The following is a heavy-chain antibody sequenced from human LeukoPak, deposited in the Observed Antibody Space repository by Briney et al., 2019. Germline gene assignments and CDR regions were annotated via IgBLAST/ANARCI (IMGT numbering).Heavy chain of an antibody. D-gene: IGHD6-19*01. Sequence: ASVKVSCKASGYTFTSYGISWVRQAPGQGLEWMGWISAYNGNTNYAQKLQGRVTMTTDTSTSTAYMELRSPRSDDTAVYYCARDHLGDYRSSGWYEVPRYWGQGTLVTVSS. J-gene: IGHJ4*02. CDR2: ISAYNGNT. V-gene: IGHV1-18*01. CDR3: ARDHLGDYRSSGWYEVPRY. CDR1: GYTFTSYG.